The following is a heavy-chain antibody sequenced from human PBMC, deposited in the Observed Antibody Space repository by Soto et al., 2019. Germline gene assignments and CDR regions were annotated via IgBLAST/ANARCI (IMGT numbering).Heavy chain of an antibody. CDR1: GDSINRGGFY. CDR3: ARGAAVTARWFDP. J-gene: IGHJ5*02. D-gene: IGHD2-21*02. Sequence: QVQLRESGPGLVEPSQTLSLTCNVSGDSINRGGFYWSWIRQHPEKGLEWIGYIYNSGSSYYNPSLQSRVTMSIDTTKNQFSLRLTSVTAADTAVYFCARGAAVTARWFDPWGQGTPVTVSS. V-gene: IGHV4-31*03. CDR2: IYNSGSS.